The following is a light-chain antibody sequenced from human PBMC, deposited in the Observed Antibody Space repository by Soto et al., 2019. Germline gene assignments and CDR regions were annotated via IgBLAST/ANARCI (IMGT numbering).Light chain of an antibody. CDR2: GAS. Sequence: GLTQSAGTLSFSPGERATLSCRASHSVSSSYLAWYQQKPGQAPRLLIYGASSRATGIPDRFSGSGSGTDFTLTISSLEPEDFAVYYCQQRSNWPPGITFGQGTRLEIK. CDR3: QQRSNWPPGIT. V-gene: IGKV3D-20*02. CDR1: HSVSSSY. J-gene: IGKJ5*01.